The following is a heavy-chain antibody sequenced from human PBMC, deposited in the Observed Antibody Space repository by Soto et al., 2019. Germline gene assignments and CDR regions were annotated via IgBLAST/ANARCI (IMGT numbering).Heavy chain of an antibody. Sequence: SETLSLTCTVSGGSISSYYWSWIRQPPGKGLEWIGYIYYSGSTNYNPSLKSRVTISVDTSKNQFSLKLSSVTAADTAVYYCASLERVGFLEWLHAFDIWGQGTMVTVSS. V-gene: IGHV4-59*01. D-gene: IGHD3-3*01. CDR1: GGSISSYY. CDR3: ASLERVGFLEWLHAFDI. CDR2: IYYSGST. J-gene: IGHJ3*02.